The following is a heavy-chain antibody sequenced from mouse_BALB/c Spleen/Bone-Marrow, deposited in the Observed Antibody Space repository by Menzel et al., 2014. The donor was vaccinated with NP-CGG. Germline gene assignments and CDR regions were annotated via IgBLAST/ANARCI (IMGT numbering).Heavy chain of an antibody. CDR1: GYSFTGYF. CDR2: INPYNGDT. J-gene: IGHJ1*01. CDR3: GRSGYYGSSYFDV. D-gene: IGHD1-1*01. Sequence: EVKLVESGPELVKPGASVKISCKTSGYSFTGYFMNWVKQSHGKSLEWIGRINPYNGDTFYNQKFKGKATLTVDKSSSTAHKELLSLTSEDSAVYYCGRSGYYGSSYFDVWGAGTTVTVSS. V-gene: IGHV1-37*01.